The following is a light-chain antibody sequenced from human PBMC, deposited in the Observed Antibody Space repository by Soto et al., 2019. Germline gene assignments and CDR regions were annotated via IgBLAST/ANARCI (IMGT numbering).Light chain of an antibody. CDR2: NDD. J-gene: IGLJ2*01. Sequence: QSVLTQPPSASGTPGQRVTISCSGSGSNIGTNTVNWYQRLPGAAPKLLVYNDDQRPSGVPDRFSGSRSGTSASLAISGVQSEDEADYYCAAWDDSLNGHVVFGGGTKVTVL. V-gene: IGLV1-44*01. CDR1: GSNIGTNT. CDR3: AAWDDSLNGHVV.